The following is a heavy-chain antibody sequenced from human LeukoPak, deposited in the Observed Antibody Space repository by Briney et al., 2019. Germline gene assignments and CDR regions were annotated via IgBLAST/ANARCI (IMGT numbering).Heavy chain of an antibody. Sequence: SETLSLTCTVSGGSISSSSYYWGWIRQPPGKGLEWIGSIYYSGSTYYNPSLKSRVTISVDTSKNQFSLKLSSVTAADTAVYYCARHQYYDFWSGYPDAFDIWGQGTMVTVSS. J-gene: IGHJ3*02. V-gene: IGHV4-39*01. D-gene: IGHD3-3*01. CDR3: ARHQYYDFWSGYPDAFDI. CDR1: GGSISSSSYY. CDR2: IYYSGST.